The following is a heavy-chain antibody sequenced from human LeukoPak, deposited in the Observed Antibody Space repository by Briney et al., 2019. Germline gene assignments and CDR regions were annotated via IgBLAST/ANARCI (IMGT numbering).Heavy chain of an antibody. CDR1: GFTFSSCA. CDR2: ISESGDAT. CDR3: AKDRDC. J-gene: IGHJ4*02. Sequence: GGSLRLSCAASGFTFSSCAMSWVRQAPGKGLEWVSAISESGDATYYADSVRGRFTISRNNSKNTLYLQMNRLRVDDTAIYYCAKDRDCWGQGTLVTVSS. V-gene: IGHV3-23*01.